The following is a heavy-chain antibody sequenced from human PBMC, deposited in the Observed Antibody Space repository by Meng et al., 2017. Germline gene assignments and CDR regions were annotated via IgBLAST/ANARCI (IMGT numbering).Heavy chain of an antibody. D-gene: IGHD2-15*01. CDR2: ISYDGSNK. J-gene: IGHJ4*02. Sequence: GGSLRLSCAASGFTFSTYPIHWVRQAPGKGLEWVAVISYDGSNKYYADSVKVRFTISRDNSKNTLYLQMNSLRAEDTAVYYCARDSQIPTGKVVVEAAQDFDDWGQGNLVNGAS. V-gene: IGHV3-30*01. CDR3: ARDSQIPTGKVVVEAAQDFDD. CDR1: GFTFSTYP.